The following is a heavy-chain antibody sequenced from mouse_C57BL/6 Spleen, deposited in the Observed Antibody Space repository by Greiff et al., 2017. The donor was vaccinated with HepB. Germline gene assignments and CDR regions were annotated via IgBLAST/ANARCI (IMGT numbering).Heavy chain of an antibody. J-gene: IGHJ3*01. CDR1: GFTFSSYA. V-gene: IGHV5-4*01. D-gene: IGHD1-1*01. CDR2: ISDGGSYT. CDR3: ARDGGGSSPLAY. Sequence: EVQGVESGGGLVKPGGSLKLSCAASGFTFSSYAMSWVRQTPEKRLEWVATISDGGSYTYYPDNVKGRFTISRDNAKNNLYLQMSHLKSEDTAMYYCARDGGGSSPLAYWGQGTLVTVSA.